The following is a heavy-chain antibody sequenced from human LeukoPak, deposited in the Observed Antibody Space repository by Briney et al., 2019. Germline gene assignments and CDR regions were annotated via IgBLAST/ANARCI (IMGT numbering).Heavy chain of an antibody. J-gene: IGHJ3*02. CDR3: ARDVNDSSGYRGAFDI. D-gene: IGHD3-22*01. V-gene: IGHV4-61*02. Sequence: SETLSLTCTVSGGSISSGSYYWSWIRQPAGKGLEWIGRIYTSRSTNYNPSLKSRVTISVDTSKNQFSLKLSSVTAADTAVYYCARDVNDSSGYRGAFDIWGQGTMVTVSS. CDR2: IYTSRST. CDR1: GGSISSGSYY.